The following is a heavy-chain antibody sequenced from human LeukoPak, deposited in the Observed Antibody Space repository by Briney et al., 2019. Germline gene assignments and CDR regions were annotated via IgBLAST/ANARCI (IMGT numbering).Heavy chain of an antibody. CDR1: GGSISSYY. V-gene: IGHV4-59*01. CDR2: IYYSGST. CDR3: ARDGGSGTT. Sequence: SETLSLTCTVSGGSISSYYWSWIRQPPGKGLEWIGYIYYSGSTNYNPSLKSRVTISVDTSKNQFSLKLSSVTAADPAVYYCARDGGSGTTWGQGTLVTVSS. D-gene: IGHD1-26*01. J-gene: IGHJ4*02.